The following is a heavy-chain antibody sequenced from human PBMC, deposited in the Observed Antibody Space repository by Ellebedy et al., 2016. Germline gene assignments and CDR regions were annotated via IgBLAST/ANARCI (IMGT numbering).Heavy chain of an antibody. CDR3: YYGHYSGN. Sequence: GESLKISCAASGFTLSDYSMNWVRQAPGGGLEWISTISGDGDIAFLADSVNGRFTSSRDNSRNTLYLQMNSLRAEDTAVYYCYYGHYSGNWGQGTLVTVSS. CDR1: GFTLSDYS. J-gene: IGHJ4*02. V-gene: IGHV3-23*01. D-gene: IGHD4-17*01. CDR2: ISGDGDIA.